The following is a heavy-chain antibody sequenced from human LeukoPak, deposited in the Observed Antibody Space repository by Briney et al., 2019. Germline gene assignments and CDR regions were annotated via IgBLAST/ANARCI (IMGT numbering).Heavy chain of an antibody. CDR3: ARVPGGYSYGYYFDY. V-gene: IGHV4-34*01. J-gene: IGHJ4*02. CDR2: INHSGST. D-gene: IGHD5-18*01. Sequence: SETLSLTCTVSGGSISGYYWCWIRQPPGKGREWIGEINHSGSTNYNPSLKSRVTISVDTSKNQFSLKLSSATAADTAVYYCARVPGGYSYGYYFDYWGQGTLVTVSS. CDR1: GGSISGYY.